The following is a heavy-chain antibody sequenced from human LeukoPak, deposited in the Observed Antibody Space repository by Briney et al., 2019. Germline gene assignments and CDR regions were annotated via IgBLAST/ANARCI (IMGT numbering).Heavy chain of an antibody. V-gene: IGHV4-34*01. CDR1: GGSFSGYY. Sequence: PSETLSLTCAVYGGSFSGYYWSRIRQPPGKGLEWIGEINHSGSTNYNPSLKSRVTISVDTSKNQFSLKLGSVTAADTAVYYCARQVKAAMGWFDPWGQGTLVTVSS. CDR2: INHSGST. D-gene: IGHD2-2*01. J-gene: IGHJ5*02. CDR3: ARQVKAAMGWFDP.